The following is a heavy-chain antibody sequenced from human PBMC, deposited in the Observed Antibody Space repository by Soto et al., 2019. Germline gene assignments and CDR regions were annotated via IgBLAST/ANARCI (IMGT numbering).Heavy chain of an antibody. CDR3: ARGSGWRIVVSYYYYGMDV. V-gene: IGHV3-30-3*01. Sequence: GGSLRLSCAASGFTFSSYAMHWVRQAPGKGLEWVAVISYDGSNKYYADSVKGRFTISRDNSKNTLYLQMNSLRAEDTAVYYCARGSGWRIVVSYYYYGMDVWGQGTTVTVSS. D-gene: IGHD6-19*01. CDR1: GFTFSSYA. CDR2: ISYDGSNK. J-gene: IGHJ6*02.